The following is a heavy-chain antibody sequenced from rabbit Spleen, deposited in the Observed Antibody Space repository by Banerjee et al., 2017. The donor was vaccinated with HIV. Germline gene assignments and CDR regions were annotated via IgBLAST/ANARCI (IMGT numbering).Heavy chain of an antibody. CDR1: GFTISSSEW. D-gene: IGHD6-1*01. V-gene: IGHV1S40*01. CDR3: ARSVGYATELDL. CDR2: IRINSGRT. J-gene: IGHJ6*01. Sequence: QSLEESGGGLVNPGASLTLTCTASGFTISSSEWMYWVRQAPGKGLELIGCIRINSGRTYYANWAKGRFTISKASSTVDLKMTSLTAADTATYFCARSVGYATELDLWGPGTLVT.